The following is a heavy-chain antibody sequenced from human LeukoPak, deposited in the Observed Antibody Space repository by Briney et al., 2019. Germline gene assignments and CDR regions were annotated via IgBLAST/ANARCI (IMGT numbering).Heavy chain of an antibody. Sequence: GRSLRLSCAASGFIFSDYGMHWVRQAPGKGLGWVAVIWNDGSNTYYGDSVKGLFTISRDDSKNTLYLQMNSLRAEDTAVYYCARDNAGLVKHLDAFDLWGQGTMVTVAS. D-gene: IGHD1-26*01. J-gene: IGHJ3*01. CDR1: GFIFSDYG. CDR2: IWNDGSNT. V-gene: IGHV3-33*01. CDR3: ARDNAGLVKHLDAFDL.